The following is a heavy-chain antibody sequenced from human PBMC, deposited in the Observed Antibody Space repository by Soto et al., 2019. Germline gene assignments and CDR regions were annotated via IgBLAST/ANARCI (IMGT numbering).Heavy chain of an antibody. V-gene: IGHV3-30*18. CDR3: AKDAQYSNSWYSDY. CDR2: ISYDGSDK. CDR1: GFTFSSYW. J-gene: IGHJ4*02. Sequence: PGGSLRLSCAASGFTFSSYWMSWVRQAPGKGLEWVAVISYDGSDKYYADSVKGRFTISRDNSKNTVYLQMSSLRAEDTAMYYCAKDAQYSNSWYSDYWGQGTLVTVSS. D-gene: IGHD6-13*01.